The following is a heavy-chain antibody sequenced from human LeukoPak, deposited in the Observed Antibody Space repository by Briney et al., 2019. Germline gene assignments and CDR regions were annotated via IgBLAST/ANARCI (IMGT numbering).Heavy chain of an antibody. V-gene: IGHV5-51*01. Sequence: GESLKLSCKTSGYSFTSYWIGWVRQMPGKGLEWMAIIYPGDSNTIYSPSFQGQVTISADKSISTAYLQWSSLKASDTAMYYCARLLVVNWFDPWGQGTLVTVSS. CDR1: GYSFTSYW. CDR3: ARLLVVNWFDP. J-gene: IGHJ5*02. D-gene: IGHD2-8*02. CDR2: IYPGDSNT.